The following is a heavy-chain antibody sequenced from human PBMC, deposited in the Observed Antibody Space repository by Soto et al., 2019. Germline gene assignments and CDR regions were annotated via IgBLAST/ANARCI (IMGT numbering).Heavy chain of an antibody. Sequence: SEALSLTCTVSGGPISSSSYYWGWIRQPPGKGLEWIGSIYYSGSTYYNPSLKSRVTISVDTSKNQFSLKLSSVTAADTAVYYCARGYCSGGSCDAFDIWGQGTMVTVSS. J-gene: IGHJ3*02. CDR1: GGPISSSSYY. D-gene: IGHD2-15*01. CDR2: IYYSGST. V-gene: IGHV4-39*01. CDR3: ARGYCSGGSCDAFDI.